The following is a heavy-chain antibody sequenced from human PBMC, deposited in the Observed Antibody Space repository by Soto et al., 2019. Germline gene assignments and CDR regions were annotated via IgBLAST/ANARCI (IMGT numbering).Heavy chain of an antibody. CDR3: ARYTGSTSLFDS. CDR2: INPKSGYT. D-gene: IGHD1-26*01. Sequence: QVQLVQSGAEVKKPGASVSVSCKASGYTFTGDYLHWVRQAPGQGLEWMAWINPKSGYTKSAQKLQARVTLTRNTSISTAYRELRSRRSEDTAVYFWARYTGSTSLFDSWGQGTLVTVSS. J-gene: IGHJ4*02. V-gene: IGHV1-2*02. CDR1: GYTFTGDY.